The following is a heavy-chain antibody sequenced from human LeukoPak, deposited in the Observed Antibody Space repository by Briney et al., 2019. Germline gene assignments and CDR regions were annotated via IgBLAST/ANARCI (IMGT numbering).Heavy chain of an antibody. Sequence: GGSLRLSCAASGFTFSSYWMHWVRQAPGKGLVWVSRINSDGSSTSYADSVKGRFTISRDNAKNTLYLQMNSLRAEDTAVYYCARVSEELRYFDWLFDYWGQGTLVTVSS. CDR2: INSDGSST. CDR1: GFTFSSYW. CDR3: ARVSEELRYFDWLFDY. J-gene: IGHJ4*02. V-gene: IGHV3-74*01. D-gene: IGHD3-9*01.